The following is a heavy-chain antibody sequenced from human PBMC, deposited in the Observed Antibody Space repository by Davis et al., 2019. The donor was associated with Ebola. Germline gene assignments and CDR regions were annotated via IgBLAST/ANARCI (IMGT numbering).Heavy chain of an antibody. CDR3: ARSPYPSNWFDP. J-gene: IGHJ5*02. CDR1: GGSFSGYY. V-gene: IGHV4-34*01. Sequence: MPGGSLRLSCAVYGGSFSGYYWSWIRQPPRKGLEWIGEINHSGSTNYNPSLKSRVTISVDTSKNQFSLKLSSVTAADTAVYYCARSPYPSNWFDPWGQGTQVTVSS. CDR2: INHSGST.